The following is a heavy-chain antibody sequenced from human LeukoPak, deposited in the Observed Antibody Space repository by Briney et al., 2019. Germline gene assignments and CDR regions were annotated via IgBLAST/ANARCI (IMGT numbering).Heavy chain of an antibody. J-gene: IGHJ6*02. CDR2: ISYDGSNK. CDR3: ARGRGTTVTASMDV. Sequence: GGSLRLSCGASGFTFSSYGMHWVRQAPGKGLEWVAVISYDGSNKYYADSVKGRFTISRDNSKNTLFLQMHSLRAEDTAVYYCARGRGTTVTASMDVWGQGTTVTVSS. V-gene: IGHV3-30*03. D-gene: IGHD4-17*01. CDR1: GFTFSSYG.